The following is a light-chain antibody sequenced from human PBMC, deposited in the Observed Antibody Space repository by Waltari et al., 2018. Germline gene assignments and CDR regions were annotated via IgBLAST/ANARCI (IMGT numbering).Light chain of an antibody. CDR2: EVS. CDR1: RGDFAAYTF. V-gene: IGLV2-14*01. CDR3: SSYSSTTIQL. J-gene: IGLJ1*01. Sequence: QSALTQPASVSGSPGQSTAIPCLGTRGDFAAYTFVSWYQHHPGKAPKLLIFEVSSRPSVISDRFSGSRSGSTAPLTISGLQPEDEAVYFCSSYSSTTIQLFGPGTQVTVL.